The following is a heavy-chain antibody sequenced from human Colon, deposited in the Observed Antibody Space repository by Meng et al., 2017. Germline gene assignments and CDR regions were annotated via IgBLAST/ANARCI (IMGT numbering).Heavy chain of an antibody. J-gene: IGHJ4*02. CDR1: GFTFSSFN. Sequence: GGSLRLSCTASGFTFSSFNMNWVRQAPGKGLEWVSSISSGTTYIYYADSVKGRFTISRDNAKNSLFLQMNSLRAEDTAVYYCAGGYPEYWGQGTQVTVSS. D-gene: IGHD2-15*01. CDR2: ISSGTTYI. V-gene: IGHV3-21*01. CDR3: AGGYPEY.